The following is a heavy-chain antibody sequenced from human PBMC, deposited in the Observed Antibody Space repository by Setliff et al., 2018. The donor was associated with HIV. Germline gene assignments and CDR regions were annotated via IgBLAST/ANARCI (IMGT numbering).Heavy chain of an antibody. V-gene: IGHV4-59*11. CDR1: GGSIRSH. Sequence: PSETLSLTCSVSGGSIRSHWSWIRQPPGKGLEWVGYIHYSGSTKYNSSLKRRVTMLIDTSKNQFSLKLSSATAADTAIYYCARVDRVESAFDIWGQGAMVTVSS. D-gene: IGHD2-15*01. CDR3: ARVDRVESAFDI. CDR2: IHYSGST. J-gene: IGHJ3*02.